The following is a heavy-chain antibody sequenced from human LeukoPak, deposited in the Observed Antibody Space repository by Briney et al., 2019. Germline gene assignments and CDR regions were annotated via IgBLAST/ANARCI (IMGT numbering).Heavy chain of an antibody. D-gene: IGHD3-22*01. CDR2: INHSGST. CDR1: GGSFSGYY. V-gene: IGHV4-34*01. Sequence: SKTLSLTCAVYGGSFSGYYWSWIRQPPGKGLEWIGEINHSGSTNYNPSLKSRVTISVDTSKNQFSLKLSSVTAADTAVYYCARDRESYYDIYFDYWGQGTLVTVSS. J-gene: IGHJ4*02. CDR3: ARDRESYYDIYFDY.